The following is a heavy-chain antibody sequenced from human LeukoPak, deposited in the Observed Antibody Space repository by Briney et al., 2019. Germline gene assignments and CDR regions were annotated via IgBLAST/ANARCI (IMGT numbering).Heavy chain of an antibody. Sequence: ASVKVSCKASGGTFSSYAISWVPQAPGQGLEWIGGIIPIYGTANYAQTFQGGVTITTEESTSTAYMELRSLRSQDTALYYCARGGGFDFWADYYYYMDVWGKGTTVTVSS. CDR3: ARGGGFDFWADYYYYMDV. V-gene: IGHV1-69*05. J-gene: IGHJ6*03. CDR1: GGTFSSYA. D-gene: IGHD3/OR15-3a*01. CDR2: IIPIYGTA.